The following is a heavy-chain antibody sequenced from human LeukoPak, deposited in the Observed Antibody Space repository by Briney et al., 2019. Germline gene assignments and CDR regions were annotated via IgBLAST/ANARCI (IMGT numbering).Heavy chain of an antibody. CDR1: GGSISSYY. V-gene: IGHV4-59*12. CDR2: IYYTGST. D-gene: IGHD2-15*01. Sequence: SETLSLTCTVSGGSISSYYWSWIRQPPGKGLEWIGYIYYTGSTNYNPSLKSRVTISVDTSKNQFSLKLSSVTAADTAVYYCERFVVVCGSGRRENYYYVYMDGWGKATTV. J-gene: IGHJ6*03. CDR3: ERFVVVCGSGRRENYYYVYMDG.